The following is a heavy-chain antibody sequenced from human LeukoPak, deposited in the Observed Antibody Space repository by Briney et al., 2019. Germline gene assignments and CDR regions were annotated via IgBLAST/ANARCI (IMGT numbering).Heavy chain of an antibody. V-gene: IGHV1-46*01. D-gene: IGHD4-11*01. CDR3: AREVATVTTHESPVFDY. Sequence: GASVKVSCKASGYTFTSYYMHWVRQAPGQGLEWMGIINPSGGSTSYAQKFQGRVTMTRDMSTSTVYMELSSLRSEDTAVYYCAREVATVTTHESPVFDYWGQGTLVTVSS. J-gene: IGHJ4*02. CDR1: GYTFTSYY. CDR2: INPSGGST.